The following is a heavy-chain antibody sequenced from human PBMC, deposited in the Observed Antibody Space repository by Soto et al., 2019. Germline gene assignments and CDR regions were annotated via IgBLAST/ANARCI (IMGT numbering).Heavy chain of an antibody. CDR2: IYYSGST. CDR3: ARRLYYDSSGFEGGGMDV. CDR1: GGSVSTYY. J-gene: IGHJ6*02. Sequence: PSETLSLTCTVSGGSVSTYYWSWIRQPPGKGLEWIAYIYYSGSTYYNPSLKSRVTISVDTSKNQFSLKLSSVTAADTAVYYCARRLYYDSSGFEGGGMDVWGQGTTVTVSS. V-gene: IGHV4-59*08. D-gene: IGHD3-22*01.